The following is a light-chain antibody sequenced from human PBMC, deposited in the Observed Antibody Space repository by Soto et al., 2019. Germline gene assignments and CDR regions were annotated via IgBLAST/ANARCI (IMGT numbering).Light chain of an antibody. CDR1: QSVSSN. CDR3: QQRSNWPPAWT. CDR2: ASS. J-gene: IGKJ1*01. V-gene: IGKV3-11*01. Sequence: EIVMTQSPVTLSVSPGERIPPSCRARQSVSSNLAWYQQNPGQAPRLVIYASSIRASDFPARFSGSGSGTDFTLTISSLEPEDFAVYYCQQRSNWPPAWTFGQGTKVDIK.